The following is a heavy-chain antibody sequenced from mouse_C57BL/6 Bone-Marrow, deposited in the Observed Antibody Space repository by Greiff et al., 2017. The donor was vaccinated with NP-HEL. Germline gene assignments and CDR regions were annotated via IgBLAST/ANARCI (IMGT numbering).Heavy chain of an antibody. J-gene: IGHJ4*01. CDR2: IRLKSDNYAT. CDR1: GFTFSNYW. CDR3: TAGNPYYYAMDY. V-gene: IGHV6-3*01. D-gene: IGHD2-1*01. Sequence: EVQLVESGGGLVQPGGSMKLSCVASGFTFSNYWMNWVRQSPEKGLEWVAQIRLKSDNYATHYAESVKGRFTISRDDSKSSVYLQMNNLRAEDTGIYYCTAGNPYYYAMDYWGQGTSVTVSS.